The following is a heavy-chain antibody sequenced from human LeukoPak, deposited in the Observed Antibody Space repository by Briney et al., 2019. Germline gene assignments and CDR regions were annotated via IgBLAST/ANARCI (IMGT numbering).Heavy chain of an antibody. CDR3: ARVGYDFWSGPSNWFDP. J-gene: IGHJ5*02. CDR1: GGSFSGYY. Sequence: PSETLSLTCAGYGGSFSGYYWSWIRQPPGKGLEWIGEINHSGSTNYNPSLKSRVTISVDTSKNQFSLKLSSVTAADAAVYYCARVGYDFWSGPSNWFDPWGQGTLVTVSS. V-gene: IGHV4-34*01. D-gene: IGHD3-3*01. CDR2: INHSGST.